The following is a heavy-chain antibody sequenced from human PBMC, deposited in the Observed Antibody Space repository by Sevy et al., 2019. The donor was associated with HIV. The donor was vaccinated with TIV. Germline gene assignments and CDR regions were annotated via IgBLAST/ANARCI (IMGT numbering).Heavy chain of an antibody. CDR1: GFTVSSNY. CDR3: AGDGFRGYGSGTTPDAFDI. V-gene: IGHV3-53*01. D-gene: IGHD3-10*01. CDR2: IYSGGST. J-gene: IGHJ3*02. Sequence: GWSLRLSCASSGFTVSSNYMSWVRQAPGKGLEWVSVIYSGGSTYYADSVKGRFTISRYNSKNTLYLQMNSLRAEDTAVYYWAGDGFRGYGSGTTPDAFDIWGQGTMVTVSS.